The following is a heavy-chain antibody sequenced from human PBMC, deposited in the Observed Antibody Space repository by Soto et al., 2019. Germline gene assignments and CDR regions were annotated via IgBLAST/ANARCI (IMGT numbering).Heavy chain of an antibody. CDR1: GFTFSSYG. D-gene: IGHD3-22*01. Sequence: GGSLRLSCAASGFTFSSYGMHWVRQTPGKGLEWVAVIWYDGSNKYYADSVKGRFTISRDNSKNTLYLQMNSLRAEDTAVYYCARSYYYDSSGYYRSFFQHWGQGTLVTVSS. CDR2: IWYDGSNK. CDR3: ARSYYYDSSGYYRSFFQH. J-gene: IGHJ1*01. V-gene: IGHV3-33*01.